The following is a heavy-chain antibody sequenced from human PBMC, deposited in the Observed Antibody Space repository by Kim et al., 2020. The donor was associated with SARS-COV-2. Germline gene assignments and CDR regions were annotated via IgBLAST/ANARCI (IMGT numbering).Heavy chain of an antibody. Sequence: GGSLRLSCAASGFTFSGSAMHWVRQASGKGLEWVGRIRSKANSYATAYAASVKGRFTISRDDSKNTAYLQMNSLKTEDTAVYYCTSRLTYYYDSSGYYRDYWGQGTLVTVSS. V-gene: IGHV3-73*01. D-gene: IGHD3-22*01. CDR3: TSRLTYYYDSSGYYRDY. J-gene: IGHJ4*02. CDR1: GFTFSGSA. CDR2: IRSKANSYAT.